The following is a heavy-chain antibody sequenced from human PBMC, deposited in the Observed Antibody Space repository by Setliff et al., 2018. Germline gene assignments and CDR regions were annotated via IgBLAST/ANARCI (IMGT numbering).Heavy chain of an antibody. CDR1: GISITSGHY. V-gene: IGHV4-38-2*01. Sequence: ETLSLTCDVSGISITSGHYWGWIRQPPGKGLEWIATIYHRGRTYYNPSRDSRVTISLDTSKNQYSLRLRSVTAADTAVYYCASPRRDDLDTPFDAFDLWGQGTKVTVSS. J-gene: IGHJ3*01. CDR2: IYHRGRT. D-gene: IGHD1-1*01. CDR3: ASPRRDDLDTPFDAFDL.